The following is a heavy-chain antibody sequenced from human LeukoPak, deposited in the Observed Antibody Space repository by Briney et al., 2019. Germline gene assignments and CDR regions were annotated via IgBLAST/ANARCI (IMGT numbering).Heavy chain of an antibody. CDR3: ARQGSYDSSGYYYKWHFDL. V-gene: IGHV4-39*01. CDR2: IYYSGST. CDR1: GGSISSSSYY. Sequence: PSETLSLTCTVSGGSISSSSYYWGWIRQPPGKGLEWIGSIYYSGSTYYNPSLKSRVTISVDTSKNQFSLKLSSVTAADTAVYYCARQGSYDSSGYYYKWHFDLWGRGTLVTASS. J-gene: IGHJ2*01. D-gene: IGHD3-22*01.